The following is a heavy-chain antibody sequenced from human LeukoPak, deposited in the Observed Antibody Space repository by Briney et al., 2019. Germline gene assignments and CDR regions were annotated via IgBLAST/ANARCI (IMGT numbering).Heavy chain of an antibody. J-gene: IGHJ4*02. D-gene: IGHD5-12*01. CDR1: GYTFTSYY. V-gene: IGHV1-46*01. Sequence: GASVKVSCKASGYTFTSYYMHWVRQAPGQGLEWMGIINPSGGSTSYAQKFQGRVTTTRDTSTSTVYMELSSLRSEDTAVYYCARDLDGYSGYEYLDYWGQGTLVTVSS. CDR2: INPSGGST. CDR3: ARDLDGYSGYEYLDY.